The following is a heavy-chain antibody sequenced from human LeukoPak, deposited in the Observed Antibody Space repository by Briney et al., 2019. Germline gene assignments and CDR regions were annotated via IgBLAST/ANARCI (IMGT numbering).Heavy chain of an antibody. CDR3: TNSGYSYGQYYFDY. Sequence: HPGGSLRLSCTAFGFTFGDYVMSWVRQAPGKGLEWVGFIRSKAYGGTTEYAASVKGRFTISRDDSKSIVYLQMNSLKSEDTAVYYCTNSGYSYGQYYFDYWGQGTLVTVSS. CDR2: IRSKAYGGTT. V-gene: IGHV3-49*04. CDR1: GFTFGDYV. D-gene: IGHD5-18*01. J-gene: IGHJ4*02.